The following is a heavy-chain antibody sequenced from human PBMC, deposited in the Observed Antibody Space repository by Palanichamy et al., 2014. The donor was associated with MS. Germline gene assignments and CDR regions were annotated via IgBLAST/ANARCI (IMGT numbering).Heavy chain of an antibody. CDR2: IFSGGGT. Sequence: EVQLLESGEAWDGPGGSLRLSCAASEFTFINYAMTWVRQAPGKGLEWVSSIFSGGGTKYADSVKGRFTISRDNSKNTLYLEMNSLRVEDTAIYYCARDPNGDYVGAFDFWGQVTMVTVSS. J-gene: IGHJ3*01. D-gene: IGHD2-8*01. V-gene: IGHV3-23*01. CDR3: ARDPNGDYVGAFDF. CDR1: EFTFINYA.